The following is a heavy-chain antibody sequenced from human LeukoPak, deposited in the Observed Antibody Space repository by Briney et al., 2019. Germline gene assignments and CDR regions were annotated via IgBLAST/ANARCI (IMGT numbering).Heavy chain of an antibody. Sequence: GGSLRLSCAASGFTFSTCYMAWVRQAPGKGLEWVANIKQDGSEKYYGGSVKGRSTISRDNAKNSLYLQLNSLGVEDTAVYFCAGGFGFLIESWGQGALVTVSS. CDR3: AGGFGFLIES. V-gene: IGHV3-7*04. D-gene: IGHD3-3*01. CDR1: GFTFSTCY. CDR2: IKQDGSEK. J-gene: IGHJ4*02.